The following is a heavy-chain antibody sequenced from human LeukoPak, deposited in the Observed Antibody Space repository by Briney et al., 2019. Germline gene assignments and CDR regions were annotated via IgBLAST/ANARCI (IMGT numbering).Heavy chain of an antibody. V-gene: IGHV3-30-3*01. CDR1: GFTFSSYA. D-gene: IGHD4-17*01. Sequence: GGSLRLSCAASGFTFSSYAMHWVRQAPGKGLEWVAVISYDGSNKYYADSVKGRFTISRDNSKNTLYLQMNSLRAEDTAIYYCARAWTTVTTPLGYWGQGTLVTVSS. J-gene: IGHJ4*02. CDR2: ISYDGSNK. CDR3: ARAWTTVTTPLGY.